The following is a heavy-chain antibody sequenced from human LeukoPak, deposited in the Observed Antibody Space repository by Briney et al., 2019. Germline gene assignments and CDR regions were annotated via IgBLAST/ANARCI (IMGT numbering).Heavy chain of an antibody. CDR2: INPNSGGT. Sequence: WASVTVSCKASGYTFTGYYMHWVRQAPGQGLEWMGWINPNSGGTNYAQKFQGRVTMTRDTSISTAYMELSRLRSDDTAVYYCARPGWSVAGTDYWGQGTLVTVSS. D-gene: IGHD6-19*01. CDR3: ARPGWSVAGTDY. V-gene: IGHV1-2*02. CDR1: GYTFTGYY. J-gene: IGHJ4*02.